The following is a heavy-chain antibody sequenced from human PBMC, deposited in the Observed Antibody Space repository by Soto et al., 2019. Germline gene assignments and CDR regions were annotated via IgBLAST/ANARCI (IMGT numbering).Heavy chain of an antibody. CDR1: GGSISSYY. D-gene: IGHD6-13*01. CDR3: ARGEYSSSWLDY. J-gene: IGHJ4*02. V-gene: IGHV4-59*01. Sequence: KTSETLSLTCTVSGGSISSYYWSWIRQPPGKGLEWIGYIYYSGSTNYNPSLKSRVTISVDTSKNQFSLKLSSVTAADTAVYYCARGEYSSSWLDYWGQGTLVTVSS. CDR2: IYYSGST.